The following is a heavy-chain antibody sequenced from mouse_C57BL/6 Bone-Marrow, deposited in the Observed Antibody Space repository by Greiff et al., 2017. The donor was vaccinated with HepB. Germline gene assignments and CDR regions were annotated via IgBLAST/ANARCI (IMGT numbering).Heavy chain of an antibody. CDR2: IWSDGST. CDR1: GFSFTSYG. CDR3: ARLGRGYYAMDY. Sequence: QVQLKESGPGLVAPSQSLSITCPVSGFSFTSYGVHWVRQPPGKGLEWLVVIWSDGSTTYNSALKSRLSISKDNSKSHVFLKMNSLQTDDTAMYYCARLGRGYYAMDYWGQGTSVTVSS. D-gene: IGHD4-1*01. V-gene: IGHV2-6*03. J-gene: IGHJ4*01.